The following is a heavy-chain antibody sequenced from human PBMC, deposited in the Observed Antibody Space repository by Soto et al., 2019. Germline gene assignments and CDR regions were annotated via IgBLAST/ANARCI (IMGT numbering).Heavy chain of an antibody. CDR2: ISSSGSTI. V-gene: IGHV3-48*03. CDR1: GFTFSSYE. D-gene: IGHD6-13*01. CDR3: ATSSSPPLDV. J-gene: IGHJ6*02. Sequence: GGSLRLSCAASGFTFSSYEMNWVRQAPGKGLEWVSYISSSGSTIYYADSVKGRFTISRDNAKNSLYLQMNSLRAEDTAVYYCATSSSPPLDVWGQGTTVTVS.